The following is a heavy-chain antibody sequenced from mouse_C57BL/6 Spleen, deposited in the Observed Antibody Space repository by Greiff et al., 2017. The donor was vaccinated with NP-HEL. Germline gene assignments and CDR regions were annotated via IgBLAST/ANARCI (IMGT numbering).Heavy chain of an antibody. CDR1: GYTFTSYW. V-gene: IGHV1-52*01. CDR3: ARLGLMVTPFDY. Sequence: QVQLQQPGAELVRPGSSVKLSCKASGYTFTSYWMHWVKQRPIQGLEWIGNIDPSDSETHYNQKFKDKATLTVDKSSSTAYMQLSSLTSEDSAVYYCARLGLMVTPFDYWGQGTTLTVSS. D-gene: IGHD2-2*01. J-gene: IGHJ2*01. CDR2: IDPSDSET.